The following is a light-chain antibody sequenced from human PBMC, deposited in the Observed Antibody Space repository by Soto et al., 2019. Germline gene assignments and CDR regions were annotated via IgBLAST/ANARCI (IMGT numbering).Light chain of an antibody. V-gene: IGKV2D-29*01. CDR2: GVS. J-gene: IGKJ1*01. CDR1: QSLLFSDGKTY. CDR3: MQTVDSPWT. Sequence: DIVMTQTPLSLSVTPGQPASISCKSSQSLLFSDGKTYLYWYLQKPGQPPQLLIYGVSNRFSGVTDRFSGSGSGTDFTLTSSRVEAEDVGVYYCMQTVDSPWTFGQGTKVEVK.